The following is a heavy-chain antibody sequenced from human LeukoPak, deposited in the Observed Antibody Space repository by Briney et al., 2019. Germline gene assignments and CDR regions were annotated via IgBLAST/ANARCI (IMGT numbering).Heavy chain of an antibody. CDR3: AKKAWELLVDY. CDR2: ISSSSSYI. D-gene: IGHD1-26*01. V-gene: IGHV3-21*04. Sequence: GGSLRLSCAASGFTFSSYSMNWVRQAPGKGLEWVSSISSSSSYIYYADSLKGRFTISRDNSKNTLYLQMNSLRAEDTAVYYCAKKAWELLVDYWGQGTLVTVSS. CDR1: GFTFSSYS. J-gene: IGHJ4*02.